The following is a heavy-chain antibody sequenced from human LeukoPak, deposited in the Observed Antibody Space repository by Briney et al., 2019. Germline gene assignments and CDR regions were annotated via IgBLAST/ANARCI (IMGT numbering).Heavy chain of an antibody. Sequence: SETLSLTCSVAGGSISSLFWSLIEQPPGKGLEWIGYIYYTGSTNYNPSLKSRVTMFVDMSKNQFSLRLSSVTAADTAVYYCARHRSYSSSSPLDYWGQGTLVTVSS. CDR3: ARHRSYSSSSPLDY. CDR2: IYYTGST. D-gene: IGHD6-6*01. CDR1: GGSISSLF. V-gene: IGHV4-59*08. J-gene: IGHJ4*02.